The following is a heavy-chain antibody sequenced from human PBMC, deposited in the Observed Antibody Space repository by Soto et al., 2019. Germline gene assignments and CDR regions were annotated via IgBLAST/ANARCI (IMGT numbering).Heavy chain of an antibody. CDR1: GGTFSSYA. CDR3: ARGSNYDFWSGYGMDV. CDR2: IIPIFGTA. Sequence: QVQLVQSGAEVKKPGSSVKVCCKACGGTFSSYAISWVRQAPGQGLEWMGGIIPIFGTANYAQKFQGRVTITADESTSTAYMELSSLRSEDTAVYYCARGSNYDFWSGYGMDVWGQGTTVTVSS. J-gene: IGHJ6*02. D-gene: IGHD3-3*01. V-gene: IGHV1-69*01.